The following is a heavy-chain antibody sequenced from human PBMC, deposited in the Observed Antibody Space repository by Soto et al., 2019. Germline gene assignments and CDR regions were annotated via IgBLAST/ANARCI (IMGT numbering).Heavy chain of an antibody. CDR2: ITGSGTGT. J-gene: IGHJ4*02. Sequence: GGSLRLSCAGSGFTFSNFAMSWVRQAPGKGLEWVSAITGSGTGTYYADSVKGRFTISRDNSKNTLFLQMNSLRAEDTAVYFCLKRNYGDYVGGFDYWGQGTLVTVSS. D-gene: IGHD4-17*01. CDR3: LKRNYGDYVGGFDY. V-gene: IGHV3-23*01. CDR1: GFTFSNFA.